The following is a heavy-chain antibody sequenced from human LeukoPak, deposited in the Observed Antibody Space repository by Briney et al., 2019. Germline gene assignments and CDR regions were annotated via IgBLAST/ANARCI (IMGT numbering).Heavy chain of an antibody. V-gene: IGHV3-23*01. D-gene: IGHD3-3*01. CDR2: ISYSGANS. CDR1: GFTFSGSA. CDR3: ARDSPGIMIFGVVTPN. J-gene: IGHJ4*02. Sequence: GGSLRLSCAASGFTFSGSAMSWVRQAPGEGLEWVSLISYSGANSYYTDSVRGRFTISRDNSKDTLFLQMNSLRAEDTAIYYCARDSPGIMIFGVVTPNGGQGTLVTVSS.